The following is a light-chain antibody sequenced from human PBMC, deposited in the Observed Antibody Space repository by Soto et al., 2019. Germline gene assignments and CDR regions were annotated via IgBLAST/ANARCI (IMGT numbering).Light chain of an antibody. CDR3: QSYGSTAP. CDR1: SGSIASNY. CDR2: EDD. V-gene: IGLV6-57*04. J-gene: IGLJ3*02. Sequence: NFMLTQPHSVSDSPGKSVTISCTRSSGSIASNYVQWYQQRPGSAATTVIYEDDRGPSGVPDRFSGSIDSSSNSASLILSGLKTEDEADYYCQSYGSTAPFGGGTKLTVL.